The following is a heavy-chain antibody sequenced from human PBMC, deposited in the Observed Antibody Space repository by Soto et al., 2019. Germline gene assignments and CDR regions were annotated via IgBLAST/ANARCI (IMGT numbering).Heavy chain of an antibody. CDR1: DYTFTSYG. D-gene: IGHD1-26*01. J-gene: IGHJ4*02. CDR3: ARDRVRWELLLAY. Sequence: QVQLVQSGAEVKKPGASVKVSCKTSDYTFTSYGINWVRQAPGQGLEWMGWVTAYNGDTNYAQKFQDRVTMTTDTSTTTAYMELRSLTSDDTARYYCARDRVRWELLLAYRGKGTLVTVSS. V-gene: IGHV1-18*01. CDR2: VTAYNGDT.